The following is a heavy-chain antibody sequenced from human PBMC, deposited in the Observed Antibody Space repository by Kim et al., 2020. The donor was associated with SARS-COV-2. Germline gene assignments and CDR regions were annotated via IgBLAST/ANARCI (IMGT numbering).Heavy chain of an antibody. CDR2: ISSSGSYI. V-gene: IGHV3-21*01. CDR1: GFTFSSYS. CDR3: ARVLTSGWSYFDY. D-gene: IGHD6-19*01. J-gene: IGHJ4*02. Sequence: GGSLRLSCAASGFTFSSYSMNWVRQAPGKGLEWISSISSSGSYIYYAASMKGQFTISRDNARASLYLQMNSLRAEDTAVYYCARVLTSGWSYFDYWGQGTLVTVSS.